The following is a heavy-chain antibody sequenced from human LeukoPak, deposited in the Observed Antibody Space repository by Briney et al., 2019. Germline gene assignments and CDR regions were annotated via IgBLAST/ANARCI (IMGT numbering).Heavy chain of an antibody. D-gene: IGHD1-26*01. CDR2: IWYDGSNK. Sequence: GGSLRLSCAASGFTFSSYGMHWVRQAPGKGLEWVAVIWYDGSNKYYADSVKGRFTISRDNAKNSLYLQMNSLRAEDTAVYYCARDPSGSYYLFSAFDIWGQGTMVTVSS. V-gene: IGHV3-33*01. J-gene: IGHJ3*02. CDR3: ARDPSGSYYLFSAFDI. CDR1: GFTFSSYG.